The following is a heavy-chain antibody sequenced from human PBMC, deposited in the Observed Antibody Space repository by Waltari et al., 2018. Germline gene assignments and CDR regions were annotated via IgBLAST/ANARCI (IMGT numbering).Heavy chain of an antibody. CDR1: GGTFSSYA. D-gene: IGHD5-12*01. CDR3: ARRLTPAQRGYNWFDP. CDR2: ISPIFGTA. J-gene: IGHJ5*02. V-gene: IGHV1-69*12. Sequence: QVQLVQSGAEVKKPESSVKVSCKASGGTFSSYAISWVRQAPGQGLEWMGGISPIFGTANYAQKFQGRVTITADESTSTAYMELSSLRSEDTAVYYCARRLTPAQRGYNWFDPWGQGTLVTVSS.